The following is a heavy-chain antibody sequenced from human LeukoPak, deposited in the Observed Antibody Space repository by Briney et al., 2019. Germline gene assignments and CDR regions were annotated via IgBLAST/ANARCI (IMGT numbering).Heavy chain of an antibody. CDR1: GSRFTTHL. J-gene: IGHJ4*02. CDR3: ARHGDSYDSPYDY. CDR2: LYPADSAT. D-gene: IGHD5-12*01. Sequence: GASLKISSKASGSRFTTHLIGWVRQMPGKGLAWMGILYPADSATRDSPSFQAHVTISADKSSSTAYLQWSSLKAADTAMYFCARHGDSYDSPYDYWGEGTLLTVSS. V-gene: IGHV5-51*01.